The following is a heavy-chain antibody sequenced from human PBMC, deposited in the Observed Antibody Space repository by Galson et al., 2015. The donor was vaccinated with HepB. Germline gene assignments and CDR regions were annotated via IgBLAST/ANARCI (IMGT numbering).Heavy chain of an antibody. CDR3: VRLTLAGGLDY. CDR2: VWYDATCK. D-gene: IGHD6-13*01. CDR1: GFTFSSYN. J-gene: IGHJ4*02. Sequence: SLRLSCAASGFTFSSYNMHWVRQAPGKGLEWVAIVWYDATCKYYADSVKGRFTISRDNSKNTLYLQMNSLRAEDTAVYYCVRLTLAGGLDYWGLGRLVTVS. V-gene: IGHV3-33*01.